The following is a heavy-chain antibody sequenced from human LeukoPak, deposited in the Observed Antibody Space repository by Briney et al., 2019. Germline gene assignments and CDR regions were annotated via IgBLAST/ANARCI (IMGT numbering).Heavy chain of an antibody. Sequence: VASVKVSCKASGYTFTSYAMHWVRQAPGQRLEWMGWINAGNGNTKYSQKFQGRVTITRDTSASTAYMELSSLRSEDTAVHYCARGSRELLHAVLADFNWYFDLWGRGTLVTVSS. CDR2: INAGNGNT. J-gene: IGHJ2*01. CDR1: GYTFTSYA. D-gene: IGHD2-15*01. V-gene: IGHV1-3*01. CDR3: ARGSRELLHAVLADFNWYFDL.